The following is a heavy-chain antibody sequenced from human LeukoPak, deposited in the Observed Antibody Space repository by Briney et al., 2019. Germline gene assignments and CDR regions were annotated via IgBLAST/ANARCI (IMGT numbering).Heavy chain of an antibody. V-gene: IGHV3-23*01. CDR3: AKDRRIFGVVIPSYYFDY. CDR2: ISGSGGST. Sequence: GGSLRLSCAAPGFTFSSYAMSWVRQAPGKGLEWVSAISGSGGSTYYADSVKGRFTISRDNSKNTLYLQMNSLRAEDTAVYYCAKDRRIFGVVIPSYYFDYWGQGTLVTVSS. D-gene: IGHD3-3*01. J-gene: IGHJ4*02. CDR1: GFTFSSYA.